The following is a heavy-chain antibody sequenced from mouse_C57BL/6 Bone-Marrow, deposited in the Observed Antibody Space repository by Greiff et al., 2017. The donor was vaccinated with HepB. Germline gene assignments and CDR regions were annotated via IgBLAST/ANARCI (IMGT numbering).Heavy chain of an antibody. Sequence: VQLKESGAELVRPGASVKLSCTASGFNIKDDYMHWVKQRPEQGLEWIGWIDPENGDTEYASKFQGKATITADTSSNTAYLQLSSLTSEDTAVYYCTTVVAYYFDYWGQGTTLTVSS. J-gene: IGHJ2*01. CDR2: IDPENGDT. D-gene: IGHD1-1*01. CDR1: GFNIKDDY. CDR3: TTVVAYYFDY. V-gene: IGHV14-4*01.